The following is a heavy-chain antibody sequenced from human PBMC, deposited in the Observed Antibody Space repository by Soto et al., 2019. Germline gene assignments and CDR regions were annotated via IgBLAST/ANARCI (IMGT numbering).Heavy chain of an antibody. V-gene: IGHV3-23*01. CDR2: ISGSGGST. D-gene: IGHD5-18*01. Sequence: GGSLRLSCAASGFTFSSYAMSWVRQAPGKGLEWVSAISGSGGSTYYADSVKGRFTISRDNSKNTLYLQMNSLRAEDTAVYYCAKDLYVPEIQLWLPDYWGQGTLVTVSS. CDR3: AKDLYVPEIQLWLPDY. CDR1: GFTFSSYA. J-gene: IGHJ4*02.